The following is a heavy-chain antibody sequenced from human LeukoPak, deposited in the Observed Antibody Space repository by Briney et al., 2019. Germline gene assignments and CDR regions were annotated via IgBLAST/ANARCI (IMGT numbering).Heavy chain of an antibody. D-gene: IGHD6-13*01. J-gene: IGHJ5*02. CDR3: ARVDPVIAEMGWFDP. Sequence: SETLSLTCTVSGGSISSSSYYWGWIRQPPGKGLEWIGSIYYSGSTYYNPSLKSRVTISVDTSKNQFSLKLSSVTAADTAVYYCARVDPVIAEMGWFDPWGQGTLVTVSS. CDR1: GGSISSSSYY. CDR2: IYYSGST. V-gene: IGHV4-39*07.